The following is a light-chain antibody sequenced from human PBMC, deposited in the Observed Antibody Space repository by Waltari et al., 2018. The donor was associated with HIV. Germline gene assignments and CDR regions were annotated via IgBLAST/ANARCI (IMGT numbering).Light chain of an antibody. Sequence: EIVLTQSPGTLSLPPGERATLSCRASESVTRRYLAWYQQKPGQAPRLLIYGTSSRATGIPDRFTGSGSGTDFTLTISRLEPEDFAVYYCQQYGSSPYNFGQGTKLEIK. CDR3: QQYGSSPYN. V-gene: IGKV3-20*01. CDR2: GTS. J-gene: IGKJ2*01. CDR1: ESVTRRY.